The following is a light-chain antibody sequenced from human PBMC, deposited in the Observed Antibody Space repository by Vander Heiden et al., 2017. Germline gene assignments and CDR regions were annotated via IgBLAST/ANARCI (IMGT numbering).Light chain of an antibody. CDR3: QQYGSSPRT. CDR2: GAF. J-gene: IGKJ1*01. CDR1: QSVRIDY. V-gene: IGKV3-20*01. Sequence: ENVLTQSPGTLSLSPGERATLPCRASQSVRIDYLAWYQQKPGQTPRLLIYGAFNRAAGIPDRFIGSGSGTDFTLTISRLEPEDFAVYYCQQYGSSPRTFGQGTKVEV.